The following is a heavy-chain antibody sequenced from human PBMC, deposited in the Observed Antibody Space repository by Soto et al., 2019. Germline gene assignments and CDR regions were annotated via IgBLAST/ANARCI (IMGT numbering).Heavy chain of an antibody. Sequence: SETLSLTCAVYGGSFSGYYWSWILQPPWKGLEWIGEINHSGSTNYNPSLKSRVTISVDTSKNQFSLKLSSVTAADTAVYYCARARYCSGGSCYSGWFDPWGQGTLVTVSS. D-gene: IGHD2-15*01. V-gene: IGHV4-34*01. CDR2: INHSGST. CDR3: ARARYCSGGSCYSGWFDP. CDR1: GGSFSGYY. J-gene: IGHJ5*02.